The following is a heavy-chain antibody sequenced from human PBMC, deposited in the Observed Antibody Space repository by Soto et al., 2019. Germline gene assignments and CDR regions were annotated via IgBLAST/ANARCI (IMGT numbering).Heavy chain of an antibody. V-gene: IGHV3-48*03. CDR3: ARVVGGNSPPNWFDP. J-gene: IGHJ5*02. D-gene: IGHD2-21*02. CDR1: GFTLSSFE. CDR2: ISRSGTTI. Sequence: EVQLVEAGGGLVQPGGSLRLSCVTSGFTLSSFEMIWVRQAPGKGLEWVSYISRSGTTIYSADSVKGRFTISRDNAKTSLDLQMTSLRAEDTAVYYCARVVGGNSPPNWFDPWGQGTQVTVSS.